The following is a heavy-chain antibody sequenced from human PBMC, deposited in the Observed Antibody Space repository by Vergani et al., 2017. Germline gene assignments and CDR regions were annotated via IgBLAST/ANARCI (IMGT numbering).Heavy chain of an antibody. Sequence: QVQLVQSGPEVKRPGASVKVSCKTSGYPFFNYGVNWLRRAPGQGFEWLGGIRADTGDTKYSERLQYRVTLTTDSSTNTAYMQLRSLKSDDTAVYYCARDGTDYDGSGSFYLFDYWGQGTLVTVSS. V-gene: IGHV1-18*04. CDR2: IRADTGDT. D-gene: IGHD3-10*01. CDR1: GYPFFNYG. J-gene: IGHJ4*02. CDR3: ARDGTDYDGSGSFYLFDY.